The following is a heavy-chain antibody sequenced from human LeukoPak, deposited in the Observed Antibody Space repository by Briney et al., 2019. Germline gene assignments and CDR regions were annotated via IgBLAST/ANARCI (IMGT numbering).Heavy chain of an antibody. J-gene: IGHJ5*02. Sequence: GRSLRLSCAASGFTFSSYGMHWVRQAPGKGLGWGAVIWYDGSNKYYADSVKGRSTISRDNSKNTLYLQMNSLRAEDTAVYYCARDVVPAAIGWFDPWGQGTLVTVSS. V-gene: IGHV3-33*01. CDR1: GFTFSSYG. D-gene: IGHD2-2*02. CDR3: ARDVVPAAIGWFDP. CDR2: IWYDGSNK.